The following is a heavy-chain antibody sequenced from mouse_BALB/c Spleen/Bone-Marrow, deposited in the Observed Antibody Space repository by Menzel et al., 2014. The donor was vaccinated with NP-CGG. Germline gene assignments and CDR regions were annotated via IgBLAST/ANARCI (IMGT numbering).Heavy chain of an antibody. Sequence: EVMLVESGGGLVQPGGSLKLSCAASGFDFSRYWMTWVRQAPGKGLEWIGEINPDSSTINYAPSLKDIFIISRDNAKNTLYLQMSKVRSEDTALYYCAKNYYYGYVAYWGQGTLVTVSA. CDR2: INPDSSTI. V-gene: IGHV4-1*02. D-gene: IGHD1-2*01. CDR3: AKNYYYGYVAY. J-gene: IGHJ3*01. CDR1: GFDFSRYW.